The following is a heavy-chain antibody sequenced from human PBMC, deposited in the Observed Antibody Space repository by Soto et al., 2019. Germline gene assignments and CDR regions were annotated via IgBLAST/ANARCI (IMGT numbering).Heavy chain of an antibody. CDR3: ARDFSGPMDY. Sequence: ASVKVSCKASGYTFTNYYMHWVRQAPGQGLEWMGIIYPSGGSTRNAQKFQGRVTMTRDTSTSTVYMELSSLRSEDTAAYYCARDFSGPMDYWGRGALVTVS. CDR2: IYPSGGST. J-gene: IGHJ4*02. D-gene: IGHD3-10*01. V-gene: IGHV1-46*01. CDR1: GYTFTNYY.